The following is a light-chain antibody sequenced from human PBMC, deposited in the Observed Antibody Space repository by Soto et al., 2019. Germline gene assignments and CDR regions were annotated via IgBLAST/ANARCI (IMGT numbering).Light chain of an antibody. CDR3: QQYNTYSPERT. Sequence: DIQMTQSPSTLSASVGDRVTITCRASQSISSWLAWYQQKPGQAPKLLIYDASSLESGVPSRFSGSGSGTEFTLTISSLQPDDFASYYCQQYNTYSPERTFGQGTKVDIK. J-gene: IGKJ1*01. V-gene: IGKV1-5*01. CDR2: DAS. CDR1: QSISSW.